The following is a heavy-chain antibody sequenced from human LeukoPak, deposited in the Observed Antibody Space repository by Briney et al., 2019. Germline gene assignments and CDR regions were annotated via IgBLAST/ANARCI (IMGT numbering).Heavy chain of an antibody. CDR2: INGGNGNT. J-gene: IGHJ1*01. D-gene: IGHD3-22*01. CDR3: ARVPLHDDSGHYYPH. Sequence: ASVKVSCKTSGYTFTSYGMHWVRQAPGQSLDWMGWINGGNGNTKYSEKFQGRVTIIRDTSASTGYMELSSLRSEDTAVYYWARVPLHDDSGHYYPHWGQGTLVIVSS. V-gene: IGHV1-3*01. CDR1: GYTFTSYG.